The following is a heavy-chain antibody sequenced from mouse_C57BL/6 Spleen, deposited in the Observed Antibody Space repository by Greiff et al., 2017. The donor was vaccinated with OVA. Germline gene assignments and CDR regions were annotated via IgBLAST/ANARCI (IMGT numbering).Heavy chain of an antibody. CDR1: GFSLTSYG. CDR3: AKNEGDYGSSHWYFDV. Sequence: QVQLQQSGPGLVQPSQSLSITCTVSGFSLTSYGVHWVRQSPGKGLEWLGVICSGGSTDYNAAFMSRLSITKDNSKSQVFFKMNSLQADDTAIYYCAKNEGDYGSSHWYFDVWGTGTTVTVSS. CDR2: ICSGGST. V-gene: IGHV2-5*01. J-gene: IGHJ1*03. D-gene: IGHD1-1*01.